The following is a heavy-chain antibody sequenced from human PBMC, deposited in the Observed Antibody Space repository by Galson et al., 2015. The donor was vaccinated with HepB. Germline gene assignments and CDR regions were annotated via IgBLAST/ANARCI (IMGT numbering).Heavy chain of an antibody. V-gene: IGHV1-18*01. CDR3: ASHDVYDSSGYPFDY. CDR2: ISAYNGNT. J-gene: IGHJ4*02. CDR1: GYTFTSYG. Sequence: SVKVSCKASGYTFTSYGISWVRQAPGQGLEWMGWISAYNGNTNYAQKLQGRVTMTTDTSTSTAYMELRSLRSDDTAVYYCASHDVYDSSGYPFDYWGQGTLVTVSS. D-gene: IGHD3-22*01.